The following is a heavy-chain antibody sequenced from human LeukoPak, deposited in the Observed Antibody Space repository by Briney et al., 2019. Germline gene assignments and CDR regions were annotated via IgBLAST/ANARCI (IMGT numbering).Heavy chain of an antibody. V-gene: IGHV4-4*07. D-gene: IGHD2-15*01. J-gene: IGHJ5*02. CDR2: MDTSGHT. Sequence: PSETLSLTCIVSGGSISGYYGSWIQQPAGKGLEWIGHMDTSGHTNYNSSLMSRVTMSVDTSKNQFSLRLTSVTAADTAVYYCARHWSHSVAQFGRSYWFDPWGQGTLVTVSS. CDR1: GGSISGYY. CDR3: ARHWSHSVAQFGRSYWFDP.